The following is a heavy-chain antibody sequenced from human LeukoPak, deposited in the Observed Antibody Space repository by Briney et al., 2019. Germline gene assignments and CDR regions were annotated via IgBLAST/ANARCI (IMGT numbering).Heavy chain of an antibody. CDR2: INPNSGDS. Sequence: ASVKVSCKASGYTFTDYYVHWVRLAPGQGLEWMGWINPNSGDSNYAQKFQGRVTMTRDTSISTAYMELSRLRSDDTAVYYCGRGFSIDYWGQGTLVTVSS. V-gene: IGHV1-2*02. D-gene: IGHD3-10*01. CDR1: GYTFTDYY. CDR3: GRGFSIDY. J-gene: IGHJ4*02.